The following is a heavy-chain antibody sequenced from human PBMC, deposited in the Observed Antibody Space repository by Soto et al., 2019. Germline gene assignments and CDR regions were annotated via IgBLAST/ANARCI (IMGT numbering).Heavy chain of an antibody. CDR1: GFTFSSYV. J-gene: IGHJ4*01. CDR2: IDPGGITT. Sequence: GGSLRLSCAASGFTFSSYVMTWVRQAPGKGLEWVSTIDPGGITTNYVGSVRGRFYISRDNSADRVFLQMHSLRAEDTAVYYCARGGYPGLCRGGSCPYYSDNWGHGILVTVSS. CDR3: ARGGYPGLCRGGSCPYYSDN. D-gene: IGHD2-15*01. V-gene: IGHV3-23*01.